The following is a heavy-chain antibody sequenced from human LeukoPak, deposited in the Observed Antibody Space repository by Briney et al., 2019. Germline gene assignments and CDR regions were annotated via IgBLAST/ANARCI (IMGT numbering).Heavy chain of an antibody. V-gene: IGHV4-30-2*01. D-gene: IGHD1-26*01. J-gene: IGHJ4*02. CDR3: ARRGSYYEPSFDY. Sequence: SETLSLTCTVSGGSISSGGYYWSWIRQPPGKGLEWIGYIYHSGSTYYNPSLKSRVTISADRSKNQFSLKLSSVTAADTAVYYCARRGSYYEPSFDYWGQGTLVTVSS. CDR1: GGSISSGGYY. CDR2: IYHSGST.